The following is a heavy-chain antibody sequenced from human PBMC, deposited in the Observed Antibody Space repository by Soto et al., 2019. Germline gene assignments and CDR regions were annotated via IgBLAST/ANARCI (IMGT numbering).Heavy chain of an antibody. J-gene: IGHJ5*02. V-gene: IGHV1-8*01. Sequence: ASVKVSCKASGYNFISYDINWVRQAPGQGLEWMGWMNPNSGNTGYAQKFQGRVTMTRNTSISTAYIEISSLRSEDTAVYYCARAPWFDPWGQGTLDTVSS. CDR2: MNPNSGNT. CDR3: ARAPWFDP. CDR1: GYNFISYD.